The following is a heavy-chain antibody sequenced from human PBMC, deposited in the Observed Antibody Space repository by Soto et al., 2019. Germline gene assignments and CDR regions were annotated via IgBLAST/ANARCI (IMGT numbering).Heavy chain of an antibody. J-gene: IGHJ4*02. CDR2: VYYSGSA. Sequence: QLQLLESGPGLVKPSETLSLTCTVSGGSVSNSSYYWGWIRQPPGKRLEWIGSVYYSGSAYYNPSLKGRLTISVDTSMNHFSLKVNSVTAADTAIYYCARRPLVRGIIPYYFDFWGQGTLVTVSS. CDR3: ARRPLVRGIIPYYFDF. D-gene: IGHD3-10*01. CDR1: GGSVSNSSYY. V-gene: IGHV4-39*02.